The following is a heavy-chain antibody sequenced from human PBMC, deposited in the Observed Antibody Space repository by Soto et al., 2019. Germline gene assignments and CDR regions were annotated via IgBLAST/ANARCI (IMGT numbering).Heavy chain of an antibody. CDR1: GGSFSGYY. CDR2: IFANGHT. CDR3: VASLAASGLNWLDP. J-gene: IGHJ5*02. V-gene: IGHV4-59*10. Sequence: SETLSLTCAVYGGSFSGYYWNWVRQPPGKGLEWIGLIFANGHTDYNPSLKSRVTMSGDASKNQFSLRLTSMTAADTAVYYCVASLAASGLNWLDPWGRGTLVTVSS. D-gene: IGHD6-13*01.